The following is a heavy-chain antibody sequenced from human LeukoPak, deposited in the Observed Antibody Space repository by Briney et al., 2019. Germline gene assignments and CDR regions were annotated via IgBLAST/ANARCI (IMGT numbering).Heavy chain of an antibody. J-gene: IGHJ4*02. Sequence: ASVKVSCKDSGYTFTSYGISWVRQAPGQGLEWMGWINAGNGNTKYSQKFQGRVTITRDTSASTAYMELSSLRSEDTAVYYCARPSRWLQYLYFDYWGQGTLVTVSS. CDR2: INAGNGNT. CDR3: ARPSRWLQYLYFDY. D-gene: IGHD5-24*01. CDR1: GYTFTSYG. V-gene: IGHV1-3*01.